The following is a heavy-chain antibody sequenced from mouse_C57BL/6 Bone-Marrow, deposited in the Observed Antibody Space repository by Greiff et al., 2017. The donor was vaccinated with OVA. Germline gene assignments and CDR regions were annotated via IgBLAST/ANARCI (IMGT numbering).Heavy chain of an antibody. CDR2: IDPNSGGT. V-gene: IGHV1-72*01. Sequence: QVHVKQSGAELAKPGASVKLSCKASGYTFTSYWMHWVKQRPGRGLEWIGRIDPNSGGTKYNEKFKSKATLTVDKPSSTAYMQLSSLTSEDSAVYYCARDYGSSYHWYFDVWGTGTTVTVSS. D-gene: IGHD1-1*01. CDR3: ARDYGSSYHWYFDV. CDR1: GYTFTSYW. J-gene: IGHJ1*03.